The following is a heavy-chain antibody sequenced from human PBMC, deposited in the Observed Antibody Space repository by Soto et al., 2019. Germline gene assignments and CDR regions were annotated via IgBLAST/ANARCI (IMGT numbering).Heavy chain of an antibody. CDR3: AAPYGSGSYYNGFDY. Sequence: QVQLVQSGAEVKKPGSSVKVSCKASGGTFSSYAISWVRQAPGQGLEWMGGIIPIFGTANYAQKFQGRVTXPXXXSXXTAYMELSSRRSEDTAVYYCAAPYGSGSYYNGFDYWGQGTLVTVSS. V-gene: IGHV1-69*05. J-gene: IGHJ4*02. CDR1: GGTFSSYA. CDR2: IIPIFGTA. D-gene: IGHD3-10*01.